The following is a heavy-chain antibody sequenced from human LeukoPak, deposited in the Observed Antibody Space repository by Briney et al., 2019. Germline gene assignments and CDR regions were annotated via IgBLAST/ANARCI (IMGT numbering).Heavy chain of an antibody. CDR3: AKDFPLKYDTTGYHSTAFDY. CDR1: GFTFSNYA. CDR2: ISYDGSYK. Sequence: PGGSLRLSCAASGFTFSNYAIHWVRQAPGKGLEWVALISYDGSYKSYADSVKGRFTISRDNSKSTVYLQMNSLRAEDTAVYYCAKDFPLKYDTTGYHSTAFDYWGQGILVTVSS. D-gene: IGHD3-22*01. J-gene: IGHJ4*02. V-gene: IGHV3-30*04.